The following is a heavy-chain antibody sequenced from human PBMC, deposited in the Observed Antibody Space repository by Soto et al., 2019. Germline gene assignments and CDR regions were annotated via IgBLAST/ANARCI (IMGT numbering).Heavy chain of an antibody. CDR2: ISAYNGNT. V-gene: IGHV1-18*01. D-gene: IGHD2-2*01. Sequence: QVQLVQSGAEVKKPGASVKVSCKASGYTFTSYGISWVRQAPGQGLEWMGWISAYNGNTNYAQKVQGRVTMTTDTSTSTAYMELRSLRSDDTAVYYCARVPSPYCSSTSCYSTLMDVWGKGTTVTVSS. CDR3: ARVPSPYCSSTSCYSTLMDV. CDR1: GYTFTSYG. J-gene: IGHJ6*03.